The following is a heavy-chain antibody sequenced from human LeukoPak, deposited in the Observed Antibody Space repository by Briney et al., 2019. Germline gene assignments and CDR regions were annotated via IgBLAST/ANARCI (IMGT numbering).Heavy chain of an antibody. V-gene: IGHV4-4*02. CDR1: GGSISSSNW. Sequence: SETLSLTCTVSGGSISSSNWWSWVRQPPGKGLEWIGEIYHSGSTNYNPSLKSRVTISVDTSKNQFSLKLSSVTAADTAVYYCARHPSGSYSRVDYWGQGTLVTVSS. CDR3: ARHPSGSYSRVDY. J-gene: IGHJ4*02. CDR2: IYHSGST. D-gene: IGHD1-26*01.